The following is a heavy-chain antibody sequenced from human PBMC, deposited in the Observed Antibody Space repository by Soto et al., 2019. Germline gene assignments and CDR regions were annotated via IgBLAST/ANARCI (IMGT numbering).Heavy chain of an antibody. CDR1: GGSISSGGYY. CDR2: IYYSGST. CDR3: ARTHRPGFDWLSPYYYYYGMDV. J-gene: IGHJ6*02. Sequence: SETLSLTCTVSGGSISSGGYYWSWIRQHPGKGLEWIGYIYYSGSTYYNPSLKSRVTISVDTSKNQFSLKLSSVTAADTAVYYCARTHRPGFDWLSPYYYYYGMDVWGQGTTVTVSS. D-gene: IGHD3-9*01. V-gene: IGHV4-31*03.